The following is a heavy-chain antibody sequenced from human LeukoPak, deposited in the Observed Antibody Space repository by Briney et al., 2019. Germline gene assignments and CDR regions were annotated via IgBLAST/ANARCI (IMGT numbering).Heavy chain of an antibody. CDR3: ARDGGMGSSWYYYYYGMDV. Sequence: GASVKVSCKASGYTFTSYGISWVRQAPGQGLEWMGWISAYNGNTNYAQKLQGRVTMTTETSTSTAYMELRSLRSDDTAVYYCARDGGMGSSWYYYYYGMDVWGQGTTVTVSS. V-gene: IGHV1-18*01. CDR2: ISAYNGNT. D-gene: IGHD6-13*01. CDR1: GYTFTSYG. J-gene: IGHJ6*02.